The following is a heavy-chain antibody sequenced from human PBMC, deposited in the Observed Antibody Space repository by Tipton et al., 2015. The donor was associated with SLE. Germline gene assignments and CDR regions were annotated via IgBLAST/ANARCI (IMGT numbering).Heavy chain of an antibody. Sequence: TLSLTCAVYGGPFSGDYWSCIRQPPGKGLEWIGEINHSGSTKYNPSLKSRVTISVDTSKNQFSLKLSSVTAADTAVYYCARGLGTYSSGWRYCYYFMDVWGKGTTVTVSS. CDR1: GGPFSGDY. V-gene: IGHV4-34*01. CDR3: ARGLGTYSSGWRYCYYFMDV. J-gene: IGHJ6*03. CDR2: INHSGST. D-gene: IGHD6-19*01.